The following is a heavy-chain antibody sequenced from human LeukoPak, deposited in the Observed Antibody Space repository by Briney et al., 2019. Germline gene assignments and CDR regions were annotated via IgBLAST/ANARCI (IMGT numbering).Heavy chain of an antibody. CDR2: IYSGGST. Sequence: GGSLGLSCAASGFTVSSNYMSWVRQAPGKGLEWVSVIYSGGSTYYADSVKGRFTISRDNSKNTLYLQMNSLRAEDTAVYYCARDSGLTTEDYWGQGTLVTVSS. CDR3: ARDSGLTTEDY. V-gene: IGHV3-53*01. D-gene: IGHD4-11*01. CDR1: GFTVSSNY. J-gene: IGHJ4*02.